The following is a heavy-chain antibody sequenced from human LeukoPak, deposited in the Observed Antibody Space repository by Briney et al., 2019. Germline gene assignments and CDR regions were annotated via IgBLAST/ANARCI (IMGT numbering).Heavy chain of an antibody. CDR2: IYSGGST. V-gene: IGHV3-53*01. CDR3: ARDIEATEARGAFDI. J-gene: IGHJ3*02. Sequence: GGSLRLSCAASGFTVSSNYMSWVRQAPGKGLEWVSVIYSGGSTYYADSVKGRFTISRDNSKNTLYLQMNSLRAEDTAVYYCARDIEATEARGAFDIWGQGTMVTVSS. CDR1: GFTVSSNY. D-gene: IGHD5-12*01.